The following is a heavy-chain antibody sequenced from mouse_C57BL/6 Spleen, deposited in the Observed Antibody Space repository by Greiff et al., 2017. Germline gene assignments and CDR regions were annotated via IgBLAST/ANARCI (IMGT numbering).Heavy chain of an antibody. Sequence: VQVVESGPGLVAPSQSLSITCTVSGFSLTSYAISWVRQPPGKGLEWLGVIWTGGGTNYNSALNSRRSISKDNSKSQVFLKMNSLQTDDTARYYCARGRLYCGSSYDFDYWGQGTTLTVSS. CDR1: GFSLTSYA. V-gene: IGHV2-9-1*01. D-gene: IGHD1-1*01. CDR3: ARGRLYCGSSYDFDY. J-gene: IGHJ2*01. CDR2: IWTGGGT.